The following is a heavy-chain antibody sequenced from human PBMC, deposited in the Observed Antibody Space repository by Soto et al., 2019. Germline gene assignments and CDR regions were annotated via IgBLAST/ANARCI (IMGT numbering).Heavy chain of an antibody. Sequence: EVQLVESGGGLFQPGGSLRLSCAASGFTFSNYDINWVRQAPGKGPEWISHISSSGGIIYYADSVKGRFTISRDNAKNSLYLQMNSLRGEDTVVYYCAREGSVSSSDYYAYYYGMDVWGQGTTVTVSS. CDR2: ISSSGGII. CDR1: GFTFSNYD. D-gene: IGHD3-10*01. CDR3: AREGSVSSSDYYAYYYGMDV. J-gene: IGHJ6*02. V-gene: IGHV3-48*03.